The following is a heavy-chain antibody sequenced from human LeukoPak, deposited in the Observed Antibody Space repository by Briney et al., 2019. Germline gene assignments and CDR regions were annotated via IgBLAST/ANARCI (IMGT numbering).Heavy chain of an antibody. D-gene: IGHD2-2*01. CDR2: IYYSGST. V-gene: IGHV4-31*03. CDR3: ARRRHCSSTSCYQENYYYYGMDV. Sequence: SETLSLTCTVSGGSISSGGYYWSWIRQHPGKGLEWIGYIYYSGSTNYNPSLKSRVTISVDTSKNQFSLKLSSVTAADTAVYYCARRRHCSSTSCYQENYYYYGMDVWGQGTTVTVSS. J-gene: IGHJ6*02. CDR1: GGSISSGGYY.